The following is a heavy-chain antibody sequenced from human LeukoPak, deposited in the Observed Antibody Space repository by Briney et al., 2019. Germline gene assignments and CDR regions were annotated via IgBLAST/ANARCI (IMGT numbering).Heavy chain of an antibody. CDR1: GFTFNSYD. Sequence: GGSLRLSCAASGFTFNSYDMHWVRQAPGKGLGWVSIISYDGNNKYYTDSVKGRFTISRDNSKNTLYLQMNSLRAEDTAVYYCAKSGLNRFDYWGQGTLVTVSS. CDR2: ISYDGNNK. V-gene: IGHV3-30*04. D-gene: IGHD2-15*01. J-gene: IGHJ4*02. CDR3: AKSGLNRFDY.